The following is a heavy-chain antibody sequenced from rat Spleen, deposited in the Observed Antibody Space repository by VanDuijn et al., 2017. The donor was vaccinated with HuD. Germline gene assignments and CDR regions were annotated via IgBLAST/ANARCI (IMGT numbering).Heavy chain of an antibody. Sequence: EVQLVESGGGLVQPGRSLKLSCAASGFTFSNYDMAWVRQAPTKGLEWVASISYEGSSTYYGDSVKGRFTISRDNAESTLYLQMNSLRSEDTATYYCARHDYGGYSAFFAYWGQGTLVTVSS. CDR3: ARHDYGGYSAFFAY. CDR2: ISYEGSST. J-gene: IGHJ3*01. CDR1: GFTFSNYD. V-gene: IGHV5-22*01. D-gene: IGHD1-11*01.